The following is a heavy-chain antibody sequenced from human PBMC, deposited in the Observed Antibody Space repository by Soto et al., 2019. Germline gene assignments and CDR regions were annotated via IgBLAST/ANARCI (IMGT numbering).Heavy chain of an antibody. J-gene: IGHJ4*02. V-gene: IGHV3-53*02. CDR3: ARGDGYNTPLDY. D-gene: IGHD5-12*01. CDR2: IYSGGST. CDR1: GFTVSSNY. Sequence: EVQLVETGGGLIQPGGSLRLSCAASGFTVSSNYMSWVRQAPGKGLEWVSAIYSGGSTYYADSVKGRFTISRDNSKNTRYLQMNSLRAEDTAVYYCARGDGYNTPLDYWGQGTLVTVSS.